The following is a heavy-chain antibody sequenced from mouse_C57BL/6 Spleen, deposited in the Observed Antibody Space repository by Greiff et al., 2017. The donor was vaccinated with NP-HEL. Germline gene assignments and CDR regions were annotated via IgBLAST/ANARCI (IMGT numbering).Heavy chain of an antibody. CDR3: ARGTTVVAPYYAMDY. D-gene: IGHD1-1*01. CDR1: GYTFTSYW. J-gene: IGHJ4*01. Sequence: QVQLQQPGAELVKPGASVKMSCKASGYTFTSYWITWVKQRPGQGLEWIGDIYPGSGSTNYHEKFKSKATLTVDTSSSTAYMQLSSRTSEDSAVYYCARGTTVVAPYYAMDYWGQGTSVTVSS. CDR2: IYPGSGST. V-gene: IGHV1-55*01.